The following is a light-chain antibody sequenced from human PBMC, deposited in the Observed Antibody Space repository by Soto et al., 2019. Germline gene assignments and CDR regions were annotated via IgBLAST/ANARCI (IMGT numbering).Light chain of an antibody. V-gene: IGLV2-8*01. CDR3: SSYTGSKNDVM. CDR2: EVT. Sequence: QSVPTQPPSASGSPGQSVTISCTGTSTDIGGHNFVSWYQQSPGKAPRLIIYEVTKRPSGVPDRFSGSKSAITASLTVSGLQAEDEGHYYCSSYTGSKNDVMFGGGTKVTVL. CDR1: STDIGGHNF. J-gene: IGLJ3*02.